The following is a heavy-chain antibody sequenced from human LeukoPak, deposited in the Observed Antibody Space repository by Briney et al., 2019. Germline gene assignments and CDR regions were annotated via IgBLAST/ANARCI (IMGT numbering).Heavy chain of an antibody. J-gene: IGHJ4*02. CDR2: IYSTGRV. Sequence: TSETLSFTCTVSGVSITSGTYYWTWIRQPAGKGLEWIGRIYSTGRVNYNPSLKSRVTMLLDTSKNHISLKVTSVTAADTAIYFCARASETAMVTLWGQGTLVTVSS. CDR3: ARASETAMVTL. V-gene: IGHV4-61*02. D-gene: IGHD5-18*01. CDR1: GVSITSGTYY.